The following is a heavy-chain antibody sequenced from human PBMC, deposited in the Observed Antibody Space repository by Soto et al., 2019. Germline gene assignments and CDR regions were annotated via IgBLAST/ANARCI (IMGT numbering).Heavy chain of an antibody. CDR3: ARDPPMYCSGGSCYLRAELSDAFDI. CDR2: INSDGSST. CDR1: GFTFSSYW. J-gene: IGHJ3*02. Sequence: GGSLRLSCAASGFTFSSYWMHWVRQAPGKGLVWVSRINSDGSSTSYADSVKGRFTISRDNAKNTLYLQMNSLRAEDTAVYYCARDPPMYCSGGSCYLRAELSDAFDIWGQGTMVTVSS. V-gene: IGHV3-74*01. D-gene: IGHD2-15*01.